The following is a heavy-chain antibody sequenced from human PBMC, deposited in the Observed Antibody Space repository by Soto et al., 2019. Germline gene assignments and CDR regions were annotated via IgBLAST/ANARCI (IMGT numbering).Heavy chain of an antibody. J-gene: IGHJ4*02. Sequence: EVQLVESGGGLVQPGGSLRLSCAASGFTFSSYSMNWVRQAPGKGLEWVSYISSRRSTIYYADSVKGRFTISRDNAKNSLYLQMNSLRAEDTAVYYCGREEYYDSGGYPLCWGQGTLVTVSS. CDR2: ISSRRSTI. V-gene: IGHV3-48*01. D-gene: IGHD3-22*01. CDR3: GREEYYDSGGYPLC. CDR1: GFTFSSYS.